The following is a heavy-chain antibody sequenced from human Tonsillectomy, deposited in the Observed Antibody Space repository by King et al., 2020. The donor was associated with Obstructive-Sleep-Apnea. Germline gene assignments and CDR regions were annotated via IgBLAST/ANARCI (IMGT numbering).Heavy chain of an antibody. CDR1: GYTFTSSY. CDR2: INLNGGST. D-gene: IGHD3-22*01. V-gene: IGHV1-46*01. J-gene: IGHJ4*02. CDR3: TRGDQLLSSFDY. Sequence: VQLVESGADVKEPGASVKVSCKTSGYTFTSSYMHWGRQAPGQGLEWIGIINLNGGSTTYAPRFRGRVTMTRDTSTSTVYMDLSSLRFEDTAVYYCTRGDQLLSSFDYWGQGTLVTVSS.